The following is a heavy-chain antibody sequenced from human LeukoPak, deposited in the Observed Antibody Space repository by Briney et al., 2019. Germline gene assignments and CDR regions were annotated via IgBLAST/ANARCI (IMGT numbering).Heavy chain of an antibody. CDR1: GVTFNSYA. J-gene: IGHJ4*02. V-gene: IGHV3-30*04. D-gene: IGHD2-21*01. Sequence: GGSLRLSCAASGVTFNSYAMHWGRQAPGKGREWGAFISYDGNNKYHANSVTGRFSISRDNSKNTLYLQMNSLRAEDTAVFYCARDFLDSSVDSWGQGTLVTVSS. CDR3: ARDFLDSSVDS. CDR2: ISYDGNNK.